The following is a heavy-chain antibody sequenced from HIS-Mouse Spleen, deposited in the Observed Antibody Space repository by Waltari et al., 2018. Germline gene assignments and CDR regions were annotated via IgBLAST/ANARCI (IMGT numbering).Heavy chain of an antibody. J-gene: IGHJ2*01. CDR2: INPDRGGK. Sequence: QVQLVQSGAEVKKPGASVKVSCKASGYTFTGYYMHWVRHAPGQGLGWMGGINPDRGGKNYAQKFQGRVTMTRDTSISTAYMELSRLRSDDTAVYYCARDPRLGTYWYFDLWGRGTLVTVSS. CDR3: ARDPRLGTYWYFDL. V-gene: IGHV1-2*02. D-gene: IGHD7-27*01. CDR1: GYTFTGYY.